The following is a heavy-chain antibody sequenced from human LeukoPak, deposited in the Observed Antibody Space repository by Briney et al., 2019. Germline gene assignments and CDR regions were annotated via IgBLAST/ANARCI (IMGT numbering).Heavy chain of an antibody. Sequence: HPGRSLRLSCAASGFTFNTHGMHWVRQAPGKGLQWVALIASDGSNKYYADSVKGRFTISRDNSKNTLYMEMNGLRAEDTAVYYCAKRGFCSGGSCYSYNVHIWGQGTTVTVSS. CDR3: AKRGFCSGGSCYSYNVHI. V-gene: IGHV3-30*18. D-gene: IGHD2-15*01. CDR1: GFTFNTHG. J-gene: IGHJ6*02. CDR2: IASDGSNK.